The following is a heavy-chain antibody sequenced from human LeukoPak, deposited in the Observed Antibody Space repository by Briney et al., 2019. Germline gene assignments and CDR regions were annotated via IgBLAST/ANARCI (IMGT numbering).Heavy chain of an antibody. V-gene: IGHV6-1*01. CDR3: ARHEGGNLNFDY. J-gene: IGHJ4*02. Sequence: PSQTLSLTCAISGDSVSSKNTAWNWIRQSPSRGLEWLGSTYYRSKWYCDYAVSVKSRITISPDTSKNQFSLNLSSVTAADTAVYYCARHEGGNLNFDYWGQGTLVTVSS. CDR1: GDSVSSKNTA. CDR2: TYYRSKWYC. D-gene: IGHD4-23*01.